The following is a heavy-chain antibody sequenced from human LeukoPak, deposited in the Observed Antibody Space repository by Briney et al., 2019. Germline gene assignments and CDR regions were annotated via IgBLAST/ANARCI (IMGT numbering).Heavy chain of an antibody. CDR2: IYHSGST. J-gene: IGHJ6*02. Sequence: TSETLSLTCAVSGGSISSSNWWSWVRQPPGKGLEWIGEIYHSGSTNYNPSLKSRVTISVDTSKNQFSLKLSSVTAADTAVYYCARVGPLYYYYGMDVWGQGTTVTVSS. CDR3: ARVGPLYYYYGMDV. V-gene: IGHV4-4*02. CDR1: GGSISSSNW.